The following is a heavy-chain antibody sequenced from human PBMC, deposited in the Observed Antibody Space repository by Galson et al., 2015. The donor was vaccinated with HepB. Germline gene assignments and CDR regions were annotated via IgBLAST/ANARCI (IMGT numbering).Heavy chain of an antibody. CDR3: ASGSITGTTHYYYYMDV. Sequence: SLRLSRAASGFTFSDDFMNWIRQAPGKGLEWISYISSSGSAIYYADSVKGRFTISRDNAKNSLYLQMNSLRAEDTAVYYCASGSITGTTHYYYYMDVWGKGTTVTVSS. CDR2: ISSSGSAI. J-gene: IGHJ6*03. CDR1: GFTFSDDF. V-gene: IGHV3-11*01. D-gene: IGHD1-20*01.